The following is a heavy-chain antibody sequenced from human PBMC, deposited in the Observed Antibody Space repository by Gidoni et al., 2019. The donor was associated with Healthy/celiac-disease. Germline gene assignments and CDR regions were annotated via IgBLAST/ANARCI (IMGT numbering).Heavy chain of an antibody. CDR1: GGTFSSYA. V-gene: IGHV1-69*01. CDR3: ARDSSRSQSYYDSSGYYYPNWFDP. CDR2: IIPIFGTA. D-gene: IGHD3-22*01. J-gene: IGHJ5*02. Sequence: QVQLVQSGAEVKKPGSSVKVSCKASGGTFSSYANSWVRQAPGQGLEWMGGIIPIFGTANYAQKFQGRVTITADESTSTAYMELSSLRSEDTAVYYCARDSSRSQSYYDSSGYYYPNWFDPWGQGTLVTVSS.